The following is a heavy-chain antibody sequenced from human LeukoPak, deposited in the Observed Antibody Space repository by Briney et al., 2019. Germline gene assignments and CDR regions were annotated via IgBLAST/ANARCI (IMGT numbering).Heavy chain of an antibody. D-gene: IGHD3-10*01. J-gene: IGHJ4*02. Sequence: GGSLRLSCAASGFTFSGYWMHWVRQAPGKGLVWVSRINGDGSSTNYADSVQGRFTISRDNAKNTLYLQMNSLRAEDTGVYYCTRGSGGPRDYWGQGTLVTVSS. CDR3: TRGSGGPRDY. CDR1: GFTFSGYW. V-gene: IGHV3-74*01. CDR2: INGDGSST.